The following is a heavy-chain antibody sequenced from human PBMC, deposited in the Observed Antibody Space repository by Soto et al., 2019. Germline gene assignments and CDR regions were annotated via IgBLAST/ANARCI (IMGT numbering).Heavy chain of an antibody. J-gene: IGHJ6*02. D-gene: IGHD2-8*01. CDR2: IIPIFGTA. CDR3: ARPARILYHINYYYYGMDV. CDR1: GGTFSSYA. V-gene: IGHV1-69*06. Sequence: SVKVSCKASGGTFSSYAISWVRQAPGQGLEWMGGIIPIFGTANYAQKFQGRVTITADKSTSTAYMELSSLRSEDTAVYYCARPARILYHINYYYYGMDVWGQGTTLTVSS.